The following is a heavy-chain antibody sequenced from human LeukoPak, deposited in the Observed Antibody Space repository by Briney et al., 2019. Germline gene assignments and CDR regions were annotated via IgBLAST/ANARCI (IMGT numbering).Heavy chain of an antibody. Sequence: GASVKVSCKASGYTFTSYYMHWVRQAPGQGLEWMGLINPTGGSTGYAQKFQGRVTMTRDMSTSTDYMELSSLRSEDTAVYYCARDPGYCSGGSCGAFDIWGQGTMVTVSS. CDR1: GYTFTSYY. CDR2: INPTGGST. D-gene: IGHD2-15*01. V-gene: IGHV1-46*01. J-gene: IGHJ3*02. CDR3: ARDPGYCSGGSCGAFDI.